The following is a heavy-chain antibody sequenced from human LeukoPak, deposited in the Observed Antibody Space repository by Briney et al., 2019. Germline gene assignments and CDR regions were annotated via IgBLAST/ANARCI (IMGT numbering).Heavy chain of an antibody. J-gene: IGHJ4*02. CDR3: ARDRDSSGYYAGLDY. CDR1: GGSISSSSYY. CDR2: IYYSGST. D-gene: IGHD3-22*01. Sequence: SETLSLTCTVSGGSISSSSYYWGWIRQPPGKGLEWIGSIYYSGSTYYSPSLKSRVTISVDTSENQFSLKLSSVTAADTAVYYCARDRDSSGYYAGLDYWGQGTLVTVSS. V-gene: IGHV4-39*07.